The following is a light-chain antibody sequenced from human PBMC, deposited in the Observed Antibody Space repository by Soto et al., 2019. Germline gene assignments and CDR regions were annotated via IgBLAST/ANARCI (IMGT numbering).Light chain of an antibody. V-gene: IGLV2-14*01. CDR2: GVN. J-gene: IGLJ1*01. CDR1: SSDIGYYNY. Sequence: QSALTQPASVSGSPGQSITISCTGTSSDIGYYNYVSWYQQHPGKAPKLMLYGVNKRPSGVSNRFSGSKSGDTASLTISGLQAEDEADYYCSSHTLSSALQVFGTGTKLTVL. CDR3: SSHTLSSALQV.